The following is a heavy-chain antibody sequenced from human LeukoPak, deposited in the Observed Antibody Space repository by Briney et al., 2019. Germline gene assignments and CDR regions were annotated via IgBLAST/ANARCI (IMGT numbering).Heavy chain of an antibody. CDR3: ASHTTTNKGSAFAI. CDR1: GGSISNYY. V-gene: IGHV4-59*01. J-gene: IGHJ3*02. CDR2: IYNSGST. Sequence: PSETLSLTCTVSGGSISNYYWTWIRQPPGKGLEWIGYIYNSGSTNYNPSLKSRVTISVDTSENQFSLHPNSVTAADTAVYYCASHTTTNKGSAFAIWGQGTMVTVSS. D-gene: IGHD2/OR15-2a*01.